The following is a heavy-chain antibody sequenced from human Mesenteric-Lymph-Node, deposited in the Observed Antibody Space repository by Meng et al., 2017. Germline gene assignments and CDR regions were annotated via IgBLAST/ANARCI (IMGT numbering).Heavy chain of an antibody. V-gene: IGHV1-2*06. J-gene: IGHJ5*02. Sequence: QVHLVQSGAEVEGPGASVKVSCKAAGYTFTTYAIHWVRQAPGQRLEWMGRINPNSGGTNYAQKFQGRVTVTRDTSISTAYMEVSGLRSDDTAVYYCARDPSMGVPWGQGTLVTVSS. CDR2: INPNSGGT. D-gene: IGHD2/OR15-2a*01. CDR3: ARDPSMGVP. CDR1: GYTFTTYA.